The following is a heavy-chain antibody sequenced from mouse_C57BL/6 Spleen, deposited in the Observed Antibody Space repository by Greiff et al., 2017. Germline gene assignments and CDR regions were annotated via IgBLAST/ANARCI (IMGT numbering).Heavy chain of an antibody. D-gene: IGHD2-4*01. CDR1: GYTFTSYW. CDR2: IHPSDSDT. Sequence: QVQLQQPGAELVKPGASVKVSCKASGYTFTSYWMHWVKQRPGQGLEWIGRIHPSDSDTNYNQKFKGKDPLTVYKSSSTAYMQLSRLTSEDSAVYYFAIYDYGNYWGQGTLVTVSA. J-gene: IGHJ3*01. CDR3: AIYDYGNY. V-gene: IGHV1-74*01.